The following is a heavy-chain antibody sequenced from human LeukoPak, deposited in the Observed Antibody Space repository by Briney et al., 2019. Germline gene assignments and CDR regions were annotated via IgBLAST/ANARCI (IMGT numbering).Heavy chain of an antibody. V-gene: IGHV3-30*03. Sequence: PGRSLRLSCAASGFTFSTYGMHWVRQAPGKGLEWVAVISYDGSYKYHADSLKGRFTISRDNPKNTFYLQMNSLRPEGTAVYYCTRDHSGAYLSYYFDYWGQGTLVTVSS. CDR3: TRDHSGAYLSYYFDY. D-gene: IGHD4/OR15-4a*01. J-gene: IGHJ4*02. CDR2: ISYDGSYK. CDR1: GFTFSTYG.